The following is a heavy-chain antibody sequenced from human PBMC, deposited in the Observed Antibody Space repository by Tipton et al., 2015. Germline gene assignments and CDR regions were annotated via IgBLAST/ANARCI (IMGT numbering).Heavy chain of an antibody. Sequence: TLSLTCTVSGGFISDYYWSWIRQPPGKGLEWIGYIFHSGSTYYNPSLKSRVTISVDTSKNQFSLKLNSMAAADTAVYYCARVGYGESDAFDIWGQGTMVTVSS. CDR2: IFHSGST. CDR3: ARVGYGESDAFDI. D-gene: IGHD2-15*01. V-gene: IGHV4-30-4*01. CDR1: GGFISDYY. J-gene: IGHJ3*02.